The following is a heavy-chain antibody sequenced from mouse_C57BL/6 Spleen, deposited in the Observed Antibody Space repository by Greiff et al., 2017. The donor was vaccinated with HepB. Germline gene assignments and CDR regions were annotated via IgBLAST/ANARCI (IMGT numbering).Heavy chain of an antibody. Sequence: EVKLVESEGGLVQPGRSMKLSCTASGFTFSDYYMAWVRQVPEKGLEWVANINYDGSSTYYLDSLKSRFIISRDNAKNILYLQMSSLKSEDTATYYCAREGYDYDVGYFDYWGQGTTLTVSS. D-gene: IGHD2-4*01. CDR1: GFTFSDYY. J-gene: IGHJ2*01. V-gene: IGHV5-16*01. CDR2: INYDGSST. CDR3: AREGYDYDVGYFDY.